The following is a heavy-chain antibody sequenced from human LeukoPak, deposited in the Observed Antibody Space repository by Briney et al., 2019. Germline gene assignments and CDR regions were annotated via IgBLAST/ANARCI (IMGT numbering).Heavy chain of an antibody. V-gene: IGHV3-23*01. Sequence: PGGSLRLSCTASGFTVSTSAMYWFRQAPGKGLEWVSDIKDDGARGSYTDSVKGRFTISRDNFKNTVYLEMNSLRAEDTALYYCAKVGVRINSGDYWGQGTLVTVSS. D-gene: IGHD3-10*01. CDR1: GFTVSTSA. CDR2: IKDDGARG. CDR3: AKVGVRINSGDY. J-gene: IGHJ4*02.